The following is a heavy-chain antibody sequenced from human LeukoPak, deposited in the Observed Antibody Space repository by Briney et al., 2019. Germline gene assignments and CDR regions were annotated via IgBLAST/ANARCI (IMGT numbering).Heavy chain of an antibody. CDR1: GGSISSSSYY. CDR2: IYYSGST. J-gene: IGHJ6*02. Sequence: SQTLSLTCTVSGGSISSSSYYWGWIRQPPGKGLEWIGSIYYSGSTYYNPSLKSRVTISVDTSKNQFSLKLSSVTAADTAVYYCARLSVWAVGSYLYYYGMDVWGQGTTVTVSS. CDR3: ARLSVWAVGSYLYYYGMDV. V-gene: IGHV4-39*01. D-gene: IGHD3-16*02.